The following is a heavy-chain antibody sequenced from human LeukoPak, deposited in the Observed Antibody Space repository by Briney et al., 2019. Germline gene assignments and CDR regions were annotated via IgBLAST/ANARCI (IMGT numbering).Heavy chain of an antibody. D-gene: IGHD3-10*01. V-gene: IGHV4-30-4*08. CDR2: IYYSGST. Sequence: KASETLSLTCTVSGGSISSDDYYWSWIRQPPGKGLEWIGYIYYSGSTYYNPSLKSRVTISVDTSKNQFSLKLSSVTAADTAVYYCAGVHYGSGSLYYYYYYMDVWGKGTTVTVSS. CDR3: AGVHYGSGSLYYYYYYMDV. J-gene: IGHJ6*03. CDR1: GGSISSDDYY.